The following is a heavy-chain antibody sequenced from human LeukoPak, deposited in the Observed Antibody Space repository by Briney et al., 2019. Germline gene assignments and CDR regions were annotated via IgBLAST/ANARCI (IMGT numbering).Heavy chain of an antibody. D-gene: IGHD6-13*01. V-gene: IGHV4-59*08. CDR2: ISSSGTT. CDR1: GASLSGYY. CDR3: ARHDDIAIFRNGLDV. Sequence: SETLSLICTVSGASLSGYYWNWIRQSPGKGLEWIGHISSSGTTDYNPSLKTRVIMSIDTSKSQFSLKLKSVTAADTAVYYCARHDDIAIFRNGLDVWGQGTTVTVSS. J-gene: IGHJ6*02.